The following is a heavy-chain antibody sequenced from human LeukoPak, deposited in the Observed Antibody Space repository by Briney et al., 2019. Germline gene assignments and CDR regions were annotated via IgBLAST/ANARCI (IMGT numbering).Heavy chain of an antibody. D-gene: IGHD6-6*01. Sequence: ASVKVSCKASGYTFTGYYMRWVRQAPGQGLEWMGGIIPIFGTANYAQKFQGRVTITADKSTSTAYMELSSLRSEDTAVYYCARMAPQREYSSSSDDYWGQGTLVTVSS. V-gene: IGHV1-69*06. CDR2: IIPIFGTA. CDR3: ARMAPQREYSSSSDDY. J-gene: IGHJ4*02. CDR1: GYTFTGYY.